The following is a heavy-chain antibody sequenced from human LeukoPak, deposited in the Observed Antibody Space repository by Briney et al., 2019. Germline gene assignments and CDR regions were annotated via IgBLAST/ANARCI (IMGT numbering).Heavy chain of an antibody. CDR3: ASYCSTTSCYNIDY. V-gene: IGHV3-48*01. CDR1: GFTFSSYS. D-gene: IGHD2-2*02. J-gene: IGHJ4*02. CDR2: ISGTGSAM. Sequence: GGSLRLSCAASGFTFSSYSMNWVRQTPGKGLEWVSYISGTGSAMYYADSVKGRFTISRDNAKNLLYLQMNSLRAEDTAVYYCASYCSTTSCYNIDYWGQGTLVTVSS.